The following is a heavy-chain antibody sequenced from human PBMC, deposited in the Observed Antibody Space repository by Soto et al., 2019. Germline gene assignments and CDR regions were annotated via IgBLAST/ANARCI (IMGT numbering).Heavy chain of an antibody. CDR3: VRGTRNWGFDY. V-gene: IGHV3-23*01. Sequence: PGGSLRLSCAASGFTFSSYAMNWVRQAPGKGLEWVSVISGSGSSTYYADSVKGRFTISRDNSKNTLYLQMNSLRAEDTAVYHCVRGTRNWGFDYWGQXSLVTVSA. CDR2: ISGSGSST. J-gene: IGHJ4*02. D-gene: IGHD7-27*01. CDR1: GFTFSSYA.